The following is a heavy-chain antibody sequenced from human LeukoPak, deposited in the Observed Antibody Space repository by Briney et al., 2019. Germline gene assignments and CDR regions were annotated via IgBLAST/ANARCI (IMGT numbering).Heavy chain of an antibody. Sequence: ASVKVSCKASGYSFTGYYVHWVRQAPGQGLEWMGRINPNGGDTNYAQKFQGRVTMAGDTSISTAYMELSSLISDDTAVYYCARVGFTTSWSNFDYWGQGTLVTVSS. D-gene: IGHD2-2*01. V-gene: IGHV1-2*06. J-gene: IGHJ4*02. CDR3: ARVGFTTSWSNFDY. CDR1: GYSFTGYY. CDR2: INPNGGDT.